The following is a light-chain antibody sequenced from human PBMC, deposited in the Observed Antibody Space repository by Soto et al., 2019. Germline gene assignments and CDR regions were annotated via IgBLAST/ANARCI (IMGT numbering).Light chain of an antibody. V-gene: IGKV3D-15*01. Sequence: EIVLTQSPGTRSLSPGERATLSCRASQSVSYYLAWYQQKPGQAPSLLIYDASSRATGVPDRFSGSGSGTEFTLTISSLQSEDFAVYYCQQYNNWPPFGQGTKVDIK. CDR1: QSVSYY. CDR3: QQYNNWPP. J-gene: IGKJ1*01. CDR2: DAS.